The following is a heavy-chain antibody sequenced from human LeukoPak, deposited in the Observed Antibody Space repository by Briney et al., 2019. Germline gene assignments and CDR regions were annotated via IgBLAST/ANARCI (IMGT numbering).Heavy chain of an antibody. CDR3: ASRNWNDGWFDP. D-gene: IGHD1-1*01. Sequence: SETLSLTCAVSGGSISSSNWWSWVRQPPGKGLEWIGEIYHSGSTNYNPSLKSRVTISVDKSKNQFSLKLSSVTAADTAVYYCASRNWNDGWFDPWGQGTLVTVSS. CDR2: IYHSGST. J-gene: IGHJ5*02. V-gene: IGHV4-4*02. CDR1: GGSISSSNW.